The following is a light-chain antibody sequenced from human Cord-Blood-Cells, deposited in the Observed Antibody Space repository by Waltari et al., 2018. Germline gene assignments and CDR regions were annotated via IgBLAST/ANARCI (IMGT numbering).Light chain of an antibody. CDR1: QSISSW. V-gene: IGKV1-5*01. CDR2: AAS. Sequence: DIQLTQSPSTLSESVGVRVTITGRASQSISSWLAWYQQKPGKAPKLLIYAASSLESGVPARFSGSGSGTEFTLTISSLQPDDFATYYCQQYNSYSQTFGQGTKVEIK. J-gene: IGKJ1*01. CDR3: QQYNSYSQT.